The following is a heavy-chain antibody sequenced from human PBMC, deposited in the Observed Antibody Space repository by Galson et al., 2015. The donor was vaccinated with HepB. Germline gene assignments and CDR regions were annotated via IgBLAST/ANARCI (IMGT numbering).Heavy chain of an antibody. CDR3: AREGVVVPASHYMDV. J-gene: IGHJ6*03. CDR2: IWYDGSNK. Sequence: SLRLSCAASGFTFNSYGMHWVRQAPGKGLEWVAVIWYDGSNKYYADSVKGRFTISRDNSKNTLYLQMNSLRAEDTAVYYCAREGVVVPASHYMDVWGKGTTVTASS. D-gene: IGHD2-2*01. V-gene: IGHV3-33*01. CDR1: GFTFNSYG.